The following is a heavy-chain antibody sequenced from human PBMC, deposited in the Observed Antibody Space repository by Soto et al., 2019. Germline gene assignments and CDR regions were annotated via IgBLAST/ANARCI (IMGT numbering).Heavy chain of an antibody. V-gene: IGHV4-59*08. CDR1: GGSISSYY. CDR2: IYYSGST. D-gene: IGHD3-9*01. CDR3: ARHPGYYDILTGYTTYYFDY. J-gene: IGHJ4*02. Sequence: SETLSLTCTVSGGSISSYYWSWIRQPPGKGLEWIGYIYYSGSTNYNPSLKSRVTISLDTPKNQFSLKLSSVTAADTAVYYCARHPGYYDILTGYTTYYFDYWGQGILVTVSS.